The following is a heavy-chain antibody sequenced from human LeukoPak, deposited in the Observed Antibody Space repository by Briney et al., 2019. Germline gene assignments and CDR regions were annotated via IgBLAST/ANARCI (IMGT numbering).Heavy chain of an antibody. CDR2: ISSSGRTI. V-gene: IGHV3-48*03. CDR1: GFTFSSYE. J-gene: IGHJ4*02. Sequence: PGGSLRLSCAASGFTFSSYEMNWVRQAPGEGLECISYISSSGRTIYYADSVKGRFTISRDNAKNSLYLQMNSLRAEDTAVYYCAKCESSSSHYRLLDYWGQGTLVTVSS. CDR3: AKCESSSSHYRLLDY. D-gene: IGHD6-13*01.